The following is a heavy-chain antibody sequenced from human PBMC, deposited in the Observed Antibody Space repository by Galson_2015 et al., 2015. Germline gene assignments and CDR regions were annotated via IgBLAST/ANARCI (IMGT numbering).Heavy chain of an antibody. D-gene: IGHD3-10*01. V-gene: IGHV3-43*02. Sequence: SLRLSCAASGFTFDDYAMHWVRQAPGKGLEWVSLISGDGGSTYYADSVKGRFTISRDNSKNSLYLQMNSLRTEDTALYYCAKDIFPHYYGSGSYYRGSYSYYCYGMDVWGQGTTVTVSS. CDR2: ISGDGGST. J-gene: IGHJ6*02. CDR3: AKDIFPHYYGSGSYYRGSYSYYCYGMDV. CDR1: GFTFDDYA.